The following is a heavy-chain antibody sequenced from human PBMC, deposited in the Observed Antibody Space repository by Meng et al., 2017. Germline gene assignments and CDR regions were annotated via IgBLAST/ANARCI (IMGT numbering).Heavy chain of an antibody. CDR2: ISGSDGST. CDR3: ARAGIAVAADLDY. V-gene: IGHV3-23*01. CDR1: GFTFSSYA. D-gene: IGHD6-19*01. Sequence: LSLTCAASGFTFSSYAMTWVRQAPGKGLEWVSIISGSDGSTYYADSVKGRFTISRDNSKNTLYLQMNSLRAEDTAVYYCARAGIAVAADLDYWGQGTLVTVSS. J-gene: IGHJ4*02.